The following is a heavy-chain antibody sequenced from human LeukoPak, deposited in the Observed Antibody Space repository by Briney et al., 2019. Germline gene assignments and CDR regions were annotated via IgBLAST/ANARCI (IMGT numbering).Heavy chain of an antibody. CDR3: ARDSGNNWFDP. CDR2: INPSGGST. Sequence: ASVKVSRKASGYTFTSYYMHWVRQAPGQGLEWMGIINPSGGSTSYAQKFQGRVTMTRDMSTSTVYMELSSLRSEDTAVYYCARDSGNNWFDPWGQGTLVTVSS. J-gene: IGHJ5*02. CDR1: GYTFTSYY. V-gene: IGHV1-46*01.